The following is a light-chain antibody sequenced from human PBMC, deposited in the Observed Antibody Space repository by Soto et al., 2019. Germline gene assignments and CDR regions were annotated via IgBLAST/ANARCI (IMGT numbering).Light chain of an antibody. V-gene: IGKV3-20*01. CDR2: DAS. J-gene: IGKJ1*01. Sequence: VLTQSPGTLSLSPGERATLSCRASQGVRNSLLAWYQQKPGQPPRLLIYDASTRATATPERFSGSGSGTDFTLTISRLEPEDFAVYYCHQYDSIVQTFGQGAKVDIK. CDR1: QGVRNSL. CDR3: HQYDSIVQT.